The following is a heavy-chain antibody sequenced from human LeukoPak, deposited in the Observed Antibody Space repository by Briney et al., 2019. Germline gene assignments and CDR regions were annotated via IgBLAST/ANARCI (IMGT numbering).Heavy chain of an antibody. CDR1: GFTFSWSW. J-gene: IGHJ4*02. CDR2: INPDGSET. Sequence: QTGGSLRLSCATSGFTFSWSWMSWVRQAPGKGLEWGANINPDGSETNYMDSVKGRFTIARDNAMNSLCLQMNSLSAEDTSLYYCVRGGGSGNPFASWGQGALVTVSS. V-gene: IGHV3-7*01. CDR3: VRGGGSGNPFAS. D-gene: IGHD6-19*01.